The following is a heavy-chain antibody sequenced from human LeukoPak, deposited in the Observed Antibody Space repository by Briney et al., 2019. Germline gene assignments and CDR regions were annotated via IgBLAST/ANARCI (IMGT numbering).Heavy chain of an antibody. Sequence: SVKVSCKASGGTFTSYAISSVRQTPGQGLEWMGRIIPIFGTANYAQKFQGRVTITTDEATSTAYMELSSLRSEDTAVYYCARDTAAGAVAFDYWGQGTLVTVSS. CDR1: GGTFTSYA. V-gene: IGHV1-69*05. CDR2: IIPIFGTA. J-gene: IGHJ4*02. D-gene: IGHD6-19*01. CDR3: ARDTAAGAVAFDY.